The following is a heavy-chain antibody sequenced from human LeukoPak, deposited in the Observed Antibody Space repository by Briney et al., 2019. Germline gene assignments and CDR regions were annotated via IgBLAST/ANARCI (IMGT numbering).Heavy chain of an antibody. CDR1: GFTFSDYH. CDR2: ISSTSTSM. D-gene: IGHD2-21*01. J-gene: IGHJ4*02. Sequence: GSLRLSCAASGFTFSDYHINWDRQAPGKGLEWLSYISSTSTSMNYADSVRGRFAISRDNAKNSLYLQMNSLRDEDTAVYYCARVWQDNSGVDYWGQGTLVTVSS. V-gene: IGHV3-48*02. CDR3: ARVWQDNSGVDY.